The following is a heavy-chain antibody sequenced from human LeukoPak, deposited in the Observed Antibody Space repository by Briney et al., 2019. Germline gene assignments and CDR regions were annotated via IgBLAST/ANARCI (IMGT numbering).Heavy chain of an antibody. CDR3: ARRAGAYSHPYDY. CDR1: GGSFSGYY. D-gene: IGHD4/OR15-4a*01. CDR2: INHSGST. J-gene: IGHJ4*02. V-gene: IGHV4-34*01. Sequence: SETLSLTCYGGSFSGYYWSWIRQPPGKGLEWIGEINHSGSTNYNPSLKSRVTISVDTSKNQFSLKLSSVTAEDTAVYYCARRAGAYSHPYDYWGQGTLVTVSS.